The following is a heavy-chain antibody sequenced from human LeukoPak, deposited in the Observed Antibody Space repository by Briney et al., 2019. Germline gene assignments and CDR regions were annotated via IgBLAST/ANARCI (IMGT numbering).Heavy chain of an antibody. CDR3: ARDLPPGTAMGYFDY. Sequence: ASVKVSCKASGYTFTSYVMHWVRQAPGQRLEWMGWINAGNGNTKYSQKFQGRVTITRDTSASTAYMELSSLRSEDTAVYYCARDLPPGTAMGYFDYWGQGTLVTVSS. CDR1: GYTFTSYV. J-gene: IGHJ4*02. V-gene: IGHV1-3*01. CDR2: INAGNGNT. D-gene: IGHD5-18*01.